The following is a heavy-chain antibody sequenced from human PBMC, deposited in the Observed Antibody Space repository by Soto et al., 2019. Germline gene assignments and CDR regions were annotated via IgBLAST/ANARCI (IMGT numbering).Heavy chain of an antibody. V-gene: IGHV4-34*01. CDR1: GGSFSGYY. J-gene: IGHJ4*02. D-gene: IGHD6-13*01. CDR2: INHSGST. CDR3: ASGLAAALYYFDY. Sequence: SETLSLTCAVYGGSFSGYYWSWIRQPPGKGLEWIGEINHSGSTNYNPSLKSRVTISVDTSKNQFSLKLSSVTAADTAVYYCASGLAAALYYFDYWGQGTLVTVSS.